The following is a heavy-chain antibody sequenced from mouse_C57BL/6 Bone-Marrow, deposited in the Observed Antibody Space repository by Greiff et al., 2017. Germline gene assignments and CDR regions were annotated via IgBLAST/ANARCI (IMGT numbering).Heavy chain of an antibody. D-gene: IGHD2-2*01. CDR3: ARKGIDGYEWYFDV. J-gene: IGHJ1*03. CDR1: GFSLTSYG. CDR2: IWSGGST. V-gene: IGHV2-2*01. Sequence: VQLQESGPGLVQPSQSLSITCTVSGFSLTSYGVHWVRQSPGKGLEWLGVIWSGGSTDYNAAFISSLSISKDDSKSQVFFKMNSLQDDDTAIYYGARKGIDGYEWYFDVWGKGTTVTVP.